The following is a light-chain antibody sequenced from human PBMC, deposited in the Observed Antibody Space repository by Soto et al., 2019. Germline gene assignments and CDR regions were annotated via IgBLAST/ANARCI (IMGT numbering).Light chain of an antibody. V-gene: IGKV3-15*01. CDR1: QSVSSN. J-gene: IGKJ4*01. Sequence: EIVMTQSPATLSVSPGERATLSCRASQSVSSNIAWYQQKPGQAARLLIYGASTRATGISARFSGSGSGTEFTLTISSLQSEDFAVYYCQQYNNWPLTFGGGTKVEIK. CDR3: QQYNNWPLT. CDR2: GAS.